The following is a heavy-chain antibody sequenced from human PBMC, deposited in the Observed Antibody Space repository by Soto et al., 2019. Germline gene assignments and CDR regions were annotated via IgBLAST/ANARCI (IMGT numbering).Heavy chain of an antibody. D-gene: IGHD4-17*01. V-gene: IGHV4-61*01. CDR1: GVSVSSGSFY. J-gene: IGHJ4*02. CDR3: ARGATVTQYDY. CDR2: GSYSGAT. Sequence: TSETLSLTCTVSGVSVSSGSFYWAWIRQPPGEGLEWIGFGSYSGATNYKPSLKSRVTISVDTSRSQISLKVSSLTAADTAVYYCARGATVTQYDYWGQGTLVTVSS.